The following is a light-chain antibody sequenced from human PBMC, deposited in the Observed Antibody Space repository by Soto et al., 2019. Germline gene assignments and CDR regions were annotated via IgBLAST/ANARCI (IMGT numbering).Light chain of an antibody. CDR2: DVS. CDR3: SSYTSSSTYV. J-gene: IGLJ1*01. V-gene: IGLV2-14*02. CDR1: SRDIGTSNF. Sequence: QSALTQPASVSGSPGQSITISCTGTSRDIGTSNFVSWYQQHPGKAPKLMIYDVSNRPSGVSNRFSGSKSGNTASLTISGLQAEDEADYYCSSYTSSSTYVFGTGTKVTVL.